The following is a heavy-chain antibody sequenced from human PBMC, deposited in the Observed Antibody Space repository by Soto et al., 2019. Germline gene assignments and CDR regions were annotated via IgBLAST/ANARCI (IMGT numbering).Heavy chain of an antibody. D-gene: IGHD3-3*01. CDR2: ISLGGDNT. CDR1: GFTFSTYA. Sequence: QVQLVESGGGVVQPGRSLRLSCAASGFTFSTYAIHWVRQAPGKGLEWVALISLGGDNTYYADSVKGRFTISRDNSKNILFLQMNSLRAEDTAVYYCAVRAPFSYWGQGTLVTVSS. CDR3: AVRAPFSY. J-gene: IGHJ4*02. V-gene: IGHV3-30-3*01.